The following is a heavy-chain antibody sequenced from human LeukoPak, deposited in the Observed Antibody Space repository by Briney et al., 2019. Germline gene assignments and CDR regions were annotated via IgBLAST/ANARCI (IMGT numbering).Heavy chain of an antibody. CDR1: GFTFSSYA. V-gene: IGHV3-23*01. J-gene: IGHJ3*02. Sequence: GGSLRLSCAASGFTFSSYAMSWLRQAPGKGLEWVSGISGSGGSTYYADSVRGRFTISRDNSKNTLYLHMNSLRAEDTAVYYWAKAASSGSEPVTIWGQGTMVTVSS. D-gene: IGHD3-10*01. CDR2: ISGSGGST. CDR3: AKAASSGSEPVTI.